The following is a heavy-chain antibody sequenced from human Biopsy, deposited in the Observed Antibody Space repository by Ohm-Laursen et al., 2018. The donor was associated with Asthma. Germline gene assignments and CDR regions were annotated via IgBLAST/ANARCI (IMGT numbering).Heavy chain of an antibody. CDR2: HDHEEGGT. CDR3: ASDFPKDYVRYNFQF. Sequence: SVKVSCKISGYSLTDLSMHWVRQAPGQGLEWMGGHDHEEGGTVNARRFQGRVTMTEDSFTVTAYMELSSLSSDDTAVYYCASDFPKDYVRYNFQFWGQGTLVTVSS. CDR1: GYSLTDLS. J-gene: IGHJ4*02. V-gene: IGHV1-24*01. D-gene: IGHD4-17*01.